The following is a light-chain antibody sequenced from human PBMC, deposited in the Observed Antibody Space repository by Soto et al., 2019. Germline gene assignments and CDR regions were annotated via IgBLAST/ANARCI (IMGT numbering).Light chain of an antibody. CDR2: AAS. J-gene: IGKJ1*01. CDR3: QQRFNWPRT. Sequence: IVMTQSPATLSVSTEVRVIFSFMASQDVSSHVAWYQQRPGQAPRLLINAASIRATDTPDRISGSGSGTDFTLTICSLEPEDSAVYYCQQRFNWPRTFGQGTKVDIK. CDR1: QDVSSH. V-gene: IGKV3-11*01.